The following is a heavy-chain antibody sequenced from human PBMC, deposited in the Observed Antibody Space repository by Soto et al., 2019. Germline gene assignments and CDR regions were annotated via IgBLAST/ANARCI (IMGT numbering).Heavy chain of an antibody. D-gene: IGHD3-10*01. V-gene: IGHV4-59*01. CDR3: ARDPGGYNWFDP. CDR2: IYYSGST. Sequence: SETLSLTCTVSGGSISSDYWSWVRQPPGKGLEWIGYIYYSGSTNYDPSLKSRVTISVDTSKNQFSLKLSSVTAADTAVYYCARDPGGYNWFDPWGQGTLVTVSS. J-gene: IGHJ5*02. CDR1: GGSISSDY.